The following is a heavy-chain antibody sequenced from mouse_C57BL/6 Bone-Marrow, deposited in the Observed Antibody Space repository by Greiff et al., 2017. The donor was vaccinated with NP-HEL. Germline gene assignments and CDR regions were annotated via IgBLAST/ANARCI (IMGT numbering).Heavy chain of an antibody. Sequence: EVQGVESGGGLVKPGGSLKLSCAASGFTFSSYAMSWVRQTPEKRLEWVATISDGGSYTYYPDNVKGRFTISRDNAKNNLYLQMSHLKSEDTAMYYCARDRDYGSNYFDYWGQGTTLTVSS. D-gene: IGHD1-1*01. CDR2: ISDGGSYT. V-gene: IGHV5-4*01. J-gene: IGHJ2*01. CDR3: ARDRDYGSNYFDY. CDR1: GFTFSSYA.